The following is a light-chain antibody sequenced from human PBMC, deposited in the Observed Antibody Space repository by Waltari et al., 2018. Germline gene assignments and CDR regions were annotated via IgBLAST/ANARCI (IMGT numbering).Light chain of an antibody. Sequence: QSVLTQPPSASGTPGQRVTISCSGSSSNIGRHYVYWYQQLPGTAPKLLIYKNNQWPSGVPDRFSGSKSGTSASLAISGLRSEDEADYYCAAWDDSLSGHWVFGGGTKLTVL. V-gene: IGLV1-47*01. J-gene: IGLJ3*02. CDR1: SSNIGRHY. CDR3: AAWDDSLSGHWV. CDR2: KNN.